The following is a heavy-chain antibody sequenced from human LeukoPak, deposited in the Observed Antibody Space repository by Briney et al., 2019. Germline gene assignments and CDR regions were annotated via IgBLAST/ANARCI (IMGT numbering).Heavy chain of an antibody. V-gene: IGHV3-23*01. CDR1: GFAFSSYA. CDR2: ISGSSGTI. D-gene: IGHD1-7*01. Sequence: GGSLRLSCAASGFAFSSYAMSWVRQAPGKGLEWVSSISGSSGTIDYADSVKGRFIISRDNSKNAQYLRMNSLRPEDTAVYYCAKGRQLLDPWGQGTLVTVSS. J-gene: IGHJ5*02. CDR3: AKGRQLLDP.